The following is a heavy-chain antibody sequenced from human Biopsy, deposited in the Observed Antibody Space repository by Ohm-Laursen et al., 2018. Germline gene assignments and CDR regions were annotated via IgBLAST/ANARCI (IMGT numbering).Heavy chain of an antibody. Sequence: SDTLSLTCAVYGESFNGYYWSWIRQTPGKGLEWIGVINHSGRTNYNPSLKSRVTISVNTYKTQFSLMVRSVTAADTAVYYSVRGVDYYDPYHYYALDVWGQGTTVTVSS. CDR1: GESFNGYY. CDR3: VRGVDYYDPYHYYALDV. CDR2: INHSGRT. J-gene: IGHJ6*02. V-gene: IGHV4-34*01. D-gene: IGHD3-22*01.